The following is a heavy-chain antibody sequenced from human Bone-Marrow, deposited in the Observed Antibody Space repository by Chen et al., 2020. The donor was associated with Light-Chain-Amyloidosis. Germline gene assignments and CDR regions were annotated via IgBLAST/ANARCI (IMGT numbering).Heavy chain of an antibody. D-gene: IGHD2-21*01. Sequence: EVQVAETGGGLFQPGGSLRLSCIASGFFVNASYFSWVRQAPGKGLEWVSRINADGTITHYAGSVKGRFTISRDNAKNTLYLQMSSLRAEDTAVYYCGKDRWGFPDYWGQGTLVTVSS. J-gene: IGHJ4*02. CDR2: INADGTIT. CDR3: GKDRWGFPDY. V-gene: IGHV3-74*01. CDR1: GFFVNASY.